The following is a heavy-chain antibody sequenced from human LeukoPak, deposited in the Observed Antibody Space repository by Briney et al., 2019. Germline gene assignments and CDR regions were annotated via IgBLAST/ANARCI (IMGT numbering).Heavy chain of an antibody. Sequence: SQTLSLTCAISGDSVSSNSAAWNWIRQSPSRGLEWLGGTYYKSKWYADYAVSLKSRITINPDTSKNQFSLQLNSVTPEGTAVYYCARDLDYGSPNYFDYWGQGTLVTVSS. J-gene: IGHJ4*02. D-gene: IGHD3-10*01. CDR3: ARDLDYGSPNYFDY. CDR2: TYYKSKWYA. CDR1: GDSVSSNSAA. V-gene: IGHV6-1*01.